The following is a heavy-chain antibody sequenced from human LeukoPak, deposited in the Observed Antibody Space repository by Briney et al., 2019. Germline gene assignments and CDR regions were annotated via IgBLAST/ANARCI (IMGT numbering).Heavy chain of an antibody. CDR3: AKNYDILTGYWYYGMNV. CDR2: VSGSGGST. D-gene: IGHD3-9*01. V-gene: IGHV3-23*01. CDR1: GFTFNSYV. Sequence: GGSLRLSCAASGFTFNSYVMSWVRLAPGKGLEWVSVVSGSGGSTYYADSVRGRFTISRDNSKNTLFLQMNSLRAEDTAVYYCAKNYDILTGYWYYGMNVWGQGATVTVSS. J-gene: IGHJ6*02.